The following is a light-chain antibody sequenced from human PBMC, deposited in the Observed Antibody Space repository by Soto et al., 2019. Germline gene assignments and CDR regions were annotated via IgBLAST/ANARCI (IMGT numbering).Light chain of an antibody. V-gene: IGKV2-28*01. CDR3: MQALQTRWT. Sequence: DIVMTQSPLSLPVTPGEPASISCRSSQSLLHSNGYNYLDWYLQKPGQSPQLLIYLGSNRASGVPDRFSGRGSGTDCTLKITRVEAEDVGVYYCMQALQTRWTFGQGTKVEIK. CDR1: QSLLHSNGYNY. J-gene: IGKJ1*01. CDR2: LGS.